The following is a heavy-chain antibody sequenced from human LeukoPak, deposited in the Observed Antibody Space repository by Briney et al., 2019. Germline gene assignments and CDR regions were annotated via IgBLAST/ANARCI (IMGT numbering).Heavy chain of an antibody. CDR2: FAGSDTTT. CDR1: GFTFSSHN. Sequence: GGSLRLSCAASGFTFSSHNMNWVRQAPGKGLEWVSYFAGSDTTTYYADSVKGRFTISRDNAKNSLYLQMNSLRAEDTGLYYCATLGYHLDSWGQGTLVTVSS. CDR3: ATLGYHLDS. D-gene: IGHD3-22*01. V-gene: IGHV3-48*04. J-gene: IGHJ4*02.